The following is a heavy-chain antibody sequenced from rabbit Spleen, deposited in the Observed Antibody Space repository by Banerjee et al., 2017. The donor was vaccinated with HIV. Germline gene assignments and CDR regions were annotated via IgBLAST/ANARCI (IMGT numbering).Heavy chain of an antibody. V-gene: IGHV1S45*01. CDR3: ARDLDGVIGWNFGW. J-gene: IGHJ4*01. Sequence: QEQLVESGGDLVKPGASLTLTCKASGFSFSSGYYICWVRQAPGKGLEWIGCGYPDGIGSTAYASWAKGRFTISKPSSTTVTLQMTSLTAADTATYFCARDLDGVIGWNFGWWGPGTLVTVS. CDR1: GFSFSSGYY. CDR2: GYPDGIGST. D-gene: IGHD1-1*01.